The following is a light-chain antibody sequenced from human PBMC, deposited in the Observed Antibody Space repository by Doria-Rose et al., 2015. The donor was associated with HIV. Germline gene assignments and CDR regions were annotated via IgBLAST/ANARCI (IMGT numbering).Light chain of an antibody. CDR3: QQYGTSRGT. CDR1: QRVKSSY. J-gene: IGKJ5*01. Sequence: TQSPVTLSLSPGERATLSCRASQRVKSSYLAWYQQKPGQAPRLLIYDASTRATGIPDRFSGSGSGTDFTLTISRLEPEDVAVYYCQQYGTSRGTFGQGTRPEIK. CDR2: DAS. V-gene: IGKV3-20*01.